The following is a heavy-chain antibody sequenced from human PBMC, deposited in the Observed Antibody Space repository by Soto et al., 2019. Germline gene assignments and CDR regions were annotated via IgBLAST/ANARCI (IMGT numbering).Heavy chain of an antibody. J-gene: IGHJ4*02. V-gene: IGHV1-46*01. CDR2: IDPSGDNT. Sequence: QVQLVQSGAEVKKPGASAKVSCKASEYSFTSYYMHWVRRAPGQGLEWMGMIDPSGDNTGYPQKFQGRVTMTSDTSTSTVYMELSSLRSEDTAMYYCARMKLASLDHWGQGTLVTVSS. CDR3: ARMKLASLDH. CDR1: EYSFTSYY.